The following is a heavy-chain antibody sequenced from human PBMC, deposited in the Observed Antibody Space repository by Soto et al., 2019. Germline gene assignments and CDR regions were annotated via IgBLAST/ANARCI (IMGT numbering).Heavy chain of an antibody. CDR2: IIPMFGTA. J-gene: IGHJ4*02. CDR3: ARDYGHDCSGGSCYLFF. V-gene: IGHV1-69*01. CDR1: GGTFSSYA. Sequence: QVQLVQSGAEVKKPGSSVRVSCKASGGTFSSYALNWVRQAPGQGLEWMGGIIPMFGTARYAQKFQGRVTITADESTSTVHMELSSLRSEDTGVYYCARDYGHDCSGGSCYLFFWGQGTLVTVSS. D-gene: IGHD2-15*01.